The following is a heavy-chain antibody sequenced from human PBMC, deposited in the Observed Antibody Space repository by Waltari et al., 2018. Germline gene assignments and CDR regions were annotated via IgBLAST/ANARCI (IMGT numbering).Heavy chain of an antibody. Sequence: QVQLQESGPGLVKPSETLSLTCTVSGGSISSYYWSWIRQPPGKGLEWIGYIYYSGSTNYTPSLKSRVTISVDTSKNQFALKLSSVTAADTAVYYCARDLERRRGGVGYWGQGTLVTVSS. D-gene: IGHD1-1*01. CDR1: GGSISSYY. CDR2: IYYSGST. V-gene: IGHV4-59*01. CDR3: ARDLERRRGGVGY. J-gene: IGHJ4*02.